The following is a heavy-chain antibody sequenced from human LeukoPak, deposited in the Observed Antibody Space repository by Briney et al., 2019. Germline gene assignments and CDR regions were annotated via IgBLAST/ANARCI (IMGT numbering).Heavy chain of an antibody. V-gene: IGHV3-74*01. CDR3: AREILAPGKTHDY. Sequence: GGSLRLSCAASGFTFSNYWMHWVRQVPGKGLVWVPRINDDGSATFYADSVKGRFTISRDNAKNTLFLQINSLRAEDTAVYYCAREILAPGKTHDYWGQGTLVTVSS. CDR2: INDDGSAT. CDR1: GFTFSNYW. J-gene: IGHJ4*02.